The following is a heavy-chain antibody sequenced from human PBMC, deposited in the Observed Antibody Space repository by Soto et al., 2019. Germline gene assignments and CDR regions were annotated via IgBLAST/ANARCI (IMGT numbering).Heavy chain of an antibody. D-gene: IGHD4-17*01. V-gene: IGHV3-13*05. J-gene: IGHJ6*02. CDR3: ARAPQDFGDYLSYAMDV. Sequence: LRLSCAASGFTFNSHDMHWVRQTTGRGLEWISGIGIAGDPYYSGSVKGRFTISRENAKNSFYLEMNSLRAGDTAVYYCARAPQDFGDYLSYAMDVWGQGITVTVSS. CDR2: IGIAGDP. CDR1: GFTFNSHD.